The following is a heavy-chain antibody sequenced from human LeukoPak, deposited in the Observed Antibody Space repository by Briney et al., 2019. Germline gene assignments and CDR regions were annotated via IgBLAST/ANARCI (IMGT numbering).Heavy chain of an antibody. CDR1: GFTFSDYG. CDR2: ISDGSSST. CDR3: AKGYSSGWYYFDY. V-gene: IGHV3-23*01. J-gene: IGHJ4*02. Sequence: GGSLRLSCAASGFTFSDYGIHWVRQAPGKGLEWVSSISDGSSSTNYADSVKGRFSISRDNSKNTVYLQMNSLRAEDTAVYYCAKGYSSGWYYFDYWGQGTLVTVSP. D-gene: IGHD6-19*01.